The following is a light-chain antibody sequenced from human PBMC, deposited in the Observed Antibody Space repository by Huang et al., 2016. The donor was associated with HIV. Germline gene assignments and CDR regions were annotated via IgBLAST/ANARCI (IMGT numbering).Light chain of an antibody. CDR1: QDINNY. CDR3: QQYDNLHLS. V-gene: IGKV1-33*01. Sequence: DIQMTQSPSSLSASVGDRVTITCQASQDINNYLHWYQQKTGKAPKLRIYDASNLETGVPSKFSGSGSGTDFTFTISSLQPEDIATYYCQQYDNLHLSFGGGTKVEIK. J-gene: IGKJ4*01. CDR2: DAS.